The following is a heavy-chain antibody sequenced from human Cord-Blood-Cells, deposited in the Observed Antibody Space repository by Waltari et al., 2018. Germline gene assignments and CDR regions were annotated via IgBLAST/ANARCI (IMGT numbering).Heavy chain of an antibody. D-gene: IGHD6-6*01. J-gene: IGHJ5*02. CDR1: GGSFSGYY. Sequence: QVQLQQWGAGLLKPSETLSLTCAVYGGSFSGYYWSRIRQPPGQGLEWIGEINHSGSTNYNPSLKSRVTISVDTSKNQFSLKLSSVTAADTAVYYCAREGESIAAPNWFDPWGQGTLVTVSS. CDR3: AREGESIAAPNWFDP. CDR2: INHSGST. V-gene: IGHV4-34*01.